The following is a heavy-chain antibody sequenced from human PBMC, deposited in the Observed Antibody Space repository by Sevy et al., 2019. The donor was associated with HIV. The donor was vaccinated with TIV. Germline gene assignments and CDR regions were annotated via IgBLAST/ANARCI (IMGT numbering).Heavy chain of an antibody. J-gene: IGHJ1*01. D-gene: IGHD1-1*01. CDR1: GFTFNRYS. CDR2: ISYDATNK. V-gene: IGHV3-30-3*01. Sequence: GGSLRLSCAASGFTFNRYSMHWVRQAPGKGLEWVATISYDATNKHYADSVKGRFTISRDNFQNSLFLQMDSLRPEDTSVYYCALERLSSDVAEYFQNWGRATLVTVSS. CDR3: ALERLSSDVAEYFQN.